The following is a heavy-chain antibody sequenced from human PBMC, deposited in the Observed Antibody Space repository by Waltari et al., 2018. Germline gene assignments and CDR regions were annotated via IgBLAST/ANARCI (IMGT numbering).Heavy chain of an antibody. D-gene: IGHD2-2*01. V-gene: IGHV3-7*01. CDR2: IKKDGSEK. Sequence: EVKLVESGGGLVQPGGSMRPACAASGFTCSRDWMSWVRQAPGKGLEWVANIKKDGSEKYYMDSVNGRFTISRDNTKNSLYLQMNSLRAEDTAVYYCARDITHQLLLGWFDPWGQGTLVTVSS. J-gene: IGHJ5*02. CDR3: ARDITHQLLLGWFDP. CDR1: GFTCSRDW.